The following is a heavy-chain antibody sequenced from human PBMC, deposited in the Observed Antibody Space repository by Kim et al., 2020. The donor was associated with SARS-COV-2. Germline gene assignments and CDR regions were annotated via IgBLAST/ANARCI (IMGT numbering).Heavy chain of an antibody. CDR1: GFTFRNYW. CDR3: VRDLDPSSNYYFYGMDV. V-gene: IGHV3-74*01. CDR2: VKSDGSGA. Sequence: GGSLRLSCAASGFTFRNYWMNWVRQTPGKGLVWVSRVKSDGSGADYADSVNGRFTISRDNAQNTLYLQMYSLRAEDTAVYYCVRDLDPSSNYYFYGMDVWGQGTTVTVSS. D-gene: IGHD3-3*01. J-gene: IGHJ6*02.